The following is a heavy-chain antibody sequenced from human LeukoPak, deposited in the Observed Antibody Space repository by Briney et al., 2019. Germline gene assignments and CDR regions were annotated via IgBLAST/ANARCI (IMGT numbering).Heavy chain of an antibody. J-gene: IGHJ4*02. V-gene: IGHV1-2*02. Sequence: GASVKVSCKASGYAFTGYYMNWVRQAPGQGLEWMGWINPNSGGTKYAQEFQGRVTMTRDTSISTAYMELNRLTSDDTAVYYCARAPLQSVAAVGITYDYWGQGTLVTVSS. D-gene: IGHD6-13*01. CDR3: ARAPLQSVAAVGITYDY. CDR2: INPNSGGT. CDR1: GYAFTGYY.